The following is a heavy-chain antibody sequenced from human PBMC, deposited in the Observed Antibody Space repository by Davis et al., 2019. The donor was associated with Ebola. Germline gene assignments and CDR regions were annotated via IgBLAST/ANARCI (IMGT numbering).Heavy chain of an antibody. CDR3: ARGVNRACFDD. V-gene: IGHV3-74*01. CDR1: GFTFSHYW. CDR2: VTGDGNT. J-gene: IGHJ4*02. Sequence: GESLKISCVGSGFTFSHYWMHWVRQAPGRGLVWVARVTGDGNTFYADSVKDRVTISRDNATSTLYLQMGSLRVEDTAVYYCARGVNRACFDDWGQGTLVTVSS. D-gene: IGHD3-10*01.